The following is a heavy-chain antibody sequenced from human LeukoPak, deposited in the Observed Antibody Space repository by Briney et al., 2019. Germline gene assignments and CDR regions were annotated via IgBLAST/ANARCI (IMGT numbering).Heavy chain of an antibody. J-gene: IGHJ6*03. CDR1: GFTFSRHA. CDR2: LSGTGGST. D-gene: IGHD1-26*01. V-gene: IGHV3-23*01. Sequence: GGSLRLSCEASGFTFSRHAMSWVRQAPGKGLEWVSSLSGTGGSTYYADSVKGRLTVSRDNSKNTLYLQMNSLRAEDTAVYYCASGGSYADYYYMDVWGKGTTVTVSS. CDR3: ASGGSYADYYYMDV.